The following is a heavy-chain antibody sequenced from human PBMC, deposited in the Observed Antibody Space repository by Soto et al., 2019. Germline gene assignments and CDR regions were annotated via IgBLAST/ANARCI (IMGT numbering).Heavy chain of an antibody. V-gene: IGHV1-46*01. Sequence: ASVKVSCKASGYTFTMYYMHCVLQAPVQGLEWMGIINPSGGSTSYAQKFQGRVTMTRDTSTSTVYMELSSPRSEDTAVYYCARDHHLGETGPFDYWGQGTLVTVSS. CDR1: GYTFTMYY. CDR2: INPSGGST. CDR3: ARDHHLGETGPFDY. J-gene: IGHJ4*02. D-gene: IGHD3-10*01.